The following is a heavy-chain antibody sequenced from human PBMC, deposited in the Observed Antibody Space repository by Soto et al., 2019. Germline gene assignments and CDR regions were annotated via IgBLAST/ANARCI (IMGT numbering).Heavy chain of an antibody. V-gene: IGHV3-64*01. CDR2: ISSNGGST. J-gene: IGHJ3*02. CDR3: ARDLERGDYYGSGSYYNDAFDI. CDR1: GFTFSSYS. Sequence: GGALRLSCAPSGFTFSSYSMHWVRQAPGKGLEYVSAISSNGGSTYYANSVKGRFTISRDNSKNTLYLQMGSLRAEDMAVYYCARDLERGDYYGSGSYYNDAFDIWGQGTMVTVS. D-gene: IGHD3-10*01.